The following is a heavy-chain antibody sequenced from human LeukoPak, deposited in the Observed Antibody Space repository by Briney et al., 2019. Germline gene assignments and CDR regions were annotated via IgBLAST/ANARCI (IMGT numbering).Heavy chain of an antibody. Sequence: GGSLRLSCAVGGFTFNDYAMSWVRQAPGEGLEWVSAVSGGGSSTYYADSVKGRFTISRDNAKNSLYLQMNSLRAEDTAVYYCATQPFWSGYYTSDYWGQGTLVTVSS. J-gene: IGHJ4*02. CDR3: ATQPFWSGYYTSDY. CDR1: GFTFNDYA. D-gene: IGHD3-3*01. V-gene: IGHV3-23*01. CDR2: VSGGGSST.